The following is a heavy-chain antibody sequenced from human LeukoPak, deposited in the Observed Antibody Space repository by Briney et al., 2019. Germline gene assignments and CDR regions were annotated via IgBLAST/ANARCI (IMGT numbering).Heavy chain of an antibody. CDR3: ARKRALAAAYNWFDP. J-gene: IGHJ5*02. CDR2: INHSGST. D-gene: IGHD6-13*01. V-gene: IGHV4-34*01. CDR1: GGSFSGYY. Sequence: PSETLSLTCAVYGGSFSGYYWSWIRQPPGKGLEWIGEINHSGSTNYNPSLKSRVTISVDTSKNQFSLKLSSVTAADTAVYYCARKRALAAAYNWFDPWGQGTLVIVSS.